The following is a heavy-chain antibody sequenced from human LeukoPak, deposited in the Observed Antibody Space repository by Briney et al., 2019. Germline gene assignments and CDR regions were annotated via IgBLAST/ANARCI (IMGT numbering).Heavy chain of an antibody. V-gene: IGHV3-33*08. Sequence: GGSLRLSCAASGFTFSSYWMSWVRQAPGKGLEWVAVIWYDGSNKYYADSVKGRFTISRDNSKNTLYLQMNSLRAEDTAVYYCARSFALDSLFSCYFDYWGQGTLVTVSS. D-gene: IGHD3/OR15-3a*01. CDR3: ARSFALDSLFSCYFDY. J-gene: IGHJ4*02. CDR2: IWYDGSNK. CDR1: GFTFSSYW.